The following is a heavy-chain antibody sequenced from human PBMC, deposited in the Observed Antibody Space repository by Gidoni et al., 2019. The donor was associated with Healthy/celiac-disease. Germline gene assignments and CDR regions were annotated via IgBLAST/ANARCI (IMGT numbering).Heavy chain of an antibody. D-gene: IGHD5-12*01. CDR2: INHSGST. V-gene: IGHV4-34*01. CDR3: ARVDRWLLFDY. CDR1: GGSFSGYY. J-gene: IGHJ4*02. Sequence: QVQLQQWGAGLLKPSETLSLTCAVYGGSFSGYYWSWTRQPPGKGLEWIGEINHSGSTNYNPSLKSRVTISVDTSKNQFSLKLSSVTAADTAVYYCARVDRWLLFDYWGQGTLVTVSS.